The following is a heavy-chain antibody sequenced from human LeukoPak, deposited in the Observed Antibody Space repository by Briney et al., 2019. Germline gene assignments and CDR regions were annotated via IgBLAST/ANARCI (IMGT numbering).Heavy chain of an antibody. CDR1: GGSFSGYY. D-gene: IGHD2-2*01. J-gene: IGHJ6*03. V-gene: IGHV4-34*01. CDR2: INHSGST. CDR3: ARTRRDIVVVPAAMRVIYYYYYMDV. Sequence: SETLSLTCAVYGGSFSGYYWSWIRQPPGKGLEWIGEINHSGSTNYNPSLKSRVTISVDTSRNQFSLKLSSVTAADTAVYYCARTRRDIVVVPAAMRVIYYYYYMDVWGKGTTVTISS.